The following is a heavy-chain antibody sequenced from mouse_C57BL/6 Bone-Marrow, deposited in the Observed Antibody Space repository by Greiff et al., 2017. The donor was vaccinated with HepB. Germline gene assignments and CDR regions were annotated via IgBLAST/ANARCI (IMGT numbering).Heavy chain of an antibody. CDR3: ARGPLYYGYYFDY. Sequence: DVMLVESGGGLVKPGGSLKLSCAASGFTFSSYAMSWVRQTPEKRLEWVATISDGGSYTYYPDNVKGRFTISRDNAKNNPYLQMSHLKSEDTAMYYCARGPLYYGYYFDYWGQGTTLTVSS. CDR1: GFTFSSYA. J-gene: IGHJ2*01. V-gene: IGHV5-4*03. CDR2: ISDGGSYT. D-gene: IGHD1-1*01.